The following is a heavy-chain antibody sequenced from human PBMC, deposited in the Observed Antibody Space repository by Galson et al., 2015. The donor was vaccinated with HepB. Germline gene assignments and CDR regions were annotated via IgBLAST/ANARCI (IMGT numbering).Heavy chain of an antibody. Sequence: SLRLSCAASGFTFSSYAMSWVRQAPGKGLEWVSAISGSGGSTYYADSVKGRFTISRDNSKNTLYLQMNSLRAEDTAVYYCAKDLYDYVWGSYHLYGMDVWGQGTTVTVSS. CDR2: ISGSGGST. CDR1: GFTFSSYA. J-gene: IGHJ6*02. D-gene: IGHD3-16*02. V-gene: IGHV3-23*01. CDR3: AKDLYDYVWGSYHLYGMDV.